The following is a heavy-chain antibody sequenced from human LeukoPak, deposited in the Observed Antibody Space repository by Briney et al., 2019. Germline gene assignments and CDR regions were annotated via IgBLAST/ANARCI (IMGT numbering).Heavy chain of an antibody. CDR3: ARIPGRLRADYYYYYMDV. CDR2: ISAYNGNT. Sequence: GASVKVPCKASGYTFTSYGISWVRQAPGQGLEWMGWISAYNGNTNYAQKLQGRVTMTTDTSTSTAYMELRSLRSDDTAVYYCARIPGRLRADYYYYYMDVWGKGTTVTVSS. J-gene: IGHJ6*03. V-gene: IGHV1-18*01. CDR1: GYTFTSYG. D-gene: IGHD5-12*01.